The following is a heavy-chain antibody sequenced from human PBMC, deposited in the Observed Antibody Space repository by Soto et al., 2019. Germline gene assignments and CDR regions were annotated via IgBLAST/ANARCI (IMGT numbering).Heavy chain of an antibody. Sequence: QVQLVQSGAEVKKPGASVKVSCKASGYTFTSYAMPWVRQAPGQRLEWMGWINAGNGNTKYSQKFQGRVTITRDTSASTAYMELSSLRSEDTAVYYCARPEGYCSSTSFYDYYYYGMDVWGQGTTVTVSS. D-gene: IGHD2-2*01. CDR1: GYTFTSYA. CDR3: ARPEGYCSSTSFYDYYYYGMDV. J-gene: IGHJ6*02. V-gene: IGHV1-3*01. CDR2: INAGNGNT.